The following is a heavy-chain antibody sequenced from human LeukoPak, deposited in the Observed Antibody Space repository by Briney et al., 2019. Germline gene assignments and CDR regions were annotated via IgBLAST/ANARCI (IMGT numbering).Heavy chain of an antibody. CDR2: ISYGGETT. Sequence: PGGSLRLSCAASGFTFNNYAMNWVRQPPGKGLEWVSSISYGGETTYYPDSAKGRSTIASDNSQNTFHLHMNSLRAEDMAVYYCARDYADYVGYFFFDYWGQGTLVTVSS. CDR3: ARDYADYVGYFFFDY. D-gene: IGHD4-17*01. CDR1: GFTFNNYA. J-gene: IGHJ4*02. V-gene: IGHV3-23*01.